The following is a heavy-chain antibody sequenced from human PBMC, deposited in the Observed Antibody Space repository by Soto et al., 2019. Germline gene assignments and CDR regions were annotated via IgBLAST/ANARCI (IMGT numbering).Heavy chain of an antibody. J-gene: IGHJ6*02. CDR1: GGSISSSSYY. D-gene: IGHD4-17*01. CDR2: IYYSGST. Sequence: QLQLQESGPGLVKPSETLSLTCTVSGGSISSSSYYWGWIRQPPGKGLEWIGSIYYSGSTYYNPSLKSRVTISVDTSKNQFSLKLSSVTAADTAVYYCARGHYGITRDYYYGMDVWGQGTTVTVSS. V-gene: IGHV4-39*01. CDR3: ARGHYGITRDYYYGMDV.